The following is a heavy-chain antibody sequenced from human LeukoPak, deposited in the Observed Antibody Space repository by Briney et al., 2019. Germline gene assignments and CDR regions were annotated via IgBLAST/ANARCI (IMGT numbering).Heavy chain of an antibody. D-gene: IGHD3-22*01. CDR1: GFTFSSYG. Sequence: GRSLRLSCAASGFTFSSYGMHWVRQAPGKGLEWVAVIWYDGSDKYYADSVKGRFSISRDNSKNTLYLQMNSLRAEDTAVYYCARELPPVVDFYFDSWGQGTLVTVSS. CDR2: IWYDGSDK. CDR3: ARELPPVVDFYFDS. V-gene: IGHV3-33*01. J-gene: IGHJ4*02.